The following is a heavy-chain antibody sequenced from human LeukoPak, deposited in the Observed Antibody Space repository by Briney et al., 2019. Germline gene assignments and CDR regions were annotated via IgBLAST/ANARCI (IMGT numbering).Heavy chain of an antibody. J-gene: IGHJ4*02. D-gene: IGHD3-9*01. Sequence: GASVKVSCKASGYTFTSYDINWVRQATGQGLEWMGWMNPNSGNTGYAQKFQGRVTMTRNISISTAYMELSSLRSEDTAVYYCARLDILTGYSSDYWGQGTLVTVSS. V-gene: IGHV1-8*01. CDR2: MNPNSGNT. CDR3: ARLDILTGYSSDY. CDR1: GYTFTSYD.